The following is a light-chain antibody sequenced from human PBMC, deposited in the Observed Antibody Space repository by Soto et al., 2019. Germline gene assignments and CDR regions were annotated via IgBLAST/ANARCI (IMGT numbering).Light chain of an antibody. V-gene: IGLV2-14*01. Sequence: QSVLTQPGSVSGSPGQSISISCIGTSSDVGSYNYVSWYQQHPGKAPKLMIYEVSNRPSGVSNRFSGSKSGNTASLTISGLQAEDEADYYCSSYTSSSTPFVFGTGTKVTVL. J-gene: IGLJ1*01. CDR2: EVS. CDR3: SSYTSSSTPFV. CDR1: SSDVGSYNY.